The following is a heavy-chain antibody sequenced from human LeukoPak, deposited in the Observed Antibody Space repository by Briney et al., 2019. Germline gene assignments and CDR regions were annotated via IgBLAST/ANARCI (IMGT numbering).Heavy chain of an antibody. V-gene: IGHV3-30*02. CDR2: IRYHGNNK. CDR1: GFTFSSSG. CDR3: AKDGYASSEIYYFEH. D-gene: IGHD2-2*01. J-gene: IGHJ4*02. Sequence: QSGGSLRLPCAASGFTFSSSGMHWVRQASGKGLEWVAFIRYHGNNKYYAESVKGRFTIFRDNSKNALFLQMNSLRGEDTAVYYCAKDGYASSEIYYFEHWGQGTQVTVSS.